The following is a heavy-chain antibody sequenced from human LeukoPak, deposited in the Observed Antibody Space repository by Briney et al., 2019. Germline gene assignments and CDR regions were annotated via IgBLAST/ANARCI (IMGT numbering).Heavy chain of an antibody. CDR3: ARGGDHGDYEGY. Sequence: SVKVSCKASGGTFSSYTISWVRQAPGQGLEWMGRISPLLGMANYAQKFQGRVTIIADKSTSTAHMELSSLTSGDTAVYYCARGGDHGDYEGYWGQGTLVTVPS. CDR1: GGTFSSYT. J-gene: IGHJ4*02. V-gene: IGHV1-69*02. CDR2: ISPLLGMA. D-gene: IGHD4-17*01.